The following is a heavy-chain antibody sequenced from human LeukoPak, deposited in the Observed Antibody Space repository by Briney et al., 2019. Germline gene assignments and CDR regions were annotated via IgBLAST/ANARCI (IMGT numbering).Heavy chain of an antibody. V-gene: IGHV4-31*03. CDR2: IYYSGST. CDR3: ARAYQYSSPPTEISLNDY. Sequence: PSETLSLTCTVSGGSISSGGYYWSWIRQHPGKGLEWIGYIYYSGSTYYNPSLKSRVTISVDTSKNQFSLKLSSVTAADTAVYYCARAYQYSSPPTEISLNDYWGQGTLVTVSS. CDR1: GGSISSGGYY. J-gene: IGHJ4*02. D-gene: IGHD5-18*01.